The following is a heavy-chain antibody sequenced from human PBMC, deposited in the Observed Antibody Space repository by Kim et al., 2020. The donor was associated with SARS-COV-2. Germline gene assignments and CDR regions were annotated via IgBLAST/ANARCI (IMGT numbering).Heavy chain of an antibody. D-gene: IGHD3-10*01. CDR2: ISASGNKT. V-gene: IGHV3-23*01. Sequence: GGSLRLSCAVSGFTFSSYDMSWVRQAPGKGLEWVSVISASGNKTYYADSAKGRFTISRDSSKNTVFLQMNTLGPEDTALYYCAKARWFGEGFSYFDYWGQGTLVTVSA. CDR1: GFTFSSYD. CDR3: AKARWFGEGFSYFDY. J-gene: IGHJ4*02.